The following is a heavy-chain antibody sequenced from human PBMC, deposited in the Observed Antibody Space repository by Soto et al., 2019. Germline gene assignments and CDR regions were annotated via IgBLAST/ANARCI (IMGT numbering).Heavy chain of an antibody. J-gene: IGHJ4*02. CDR3: AKGSPYCTNGVCPYYFDY. D-gene: IGHD2-8*01. CDR1: GFTFSSFA. CDR2: ISGSGGST. Sequence: GGSLRLSCAASGFTFSSFAMSWVRQAPGKGLDWVSAISGSGGSTYYADSVKGRFTISRENSKNTLYPQMNSLRAEDTAVYYCAKGSPYCTNGVCPYYFDYWGQGTLLTVSS. V-gene: IGHV3-23*01.